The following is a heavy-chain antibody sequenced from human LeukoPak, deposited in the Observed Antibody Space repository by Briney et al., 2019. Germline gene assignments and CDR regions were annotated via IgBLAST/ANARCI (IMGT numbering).Heavy chain of an antibody. D-gene: IGHD2-2*01. Sequence: SETLSLTCSVSGASITSGSFYWIWIRQPAGKTLEWIGHIYTSGSTNYNPSLKSRVTISVDTSKNQFSLKLSSVTAADTAMYFCAREALGVGAALLWGQGTLVTVSS. V-gene: IGHV4-61*09. CDR1: GASITSGSFY. CDR2: IYTSGST. CDR3: AREALGVGAALL. J-gene: IGHJ4*02.